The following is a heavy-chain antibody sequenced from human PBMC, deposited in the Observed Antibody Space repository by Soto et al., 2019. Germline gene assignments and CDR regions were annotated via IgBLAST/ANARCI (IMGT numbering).Heavy chain of an antibody. CDR3: ARDLVSHPENY. Sequence: QVQLVQSGAEVKKPGASVKVSCKASGYTFPSYGISWVRQAPGQGLEWMGWISAYNDNTNYAQKLQGRVTMTTDTSTRTACMALRSLGYDDTAVYYCARDLVSHPENYGGQGTLVTASS. J-gene: IGHJ4*02. V-gene: IGHV1-18*01. CDR2: ISAYNDNT. CDR1: GYTFPSYG.